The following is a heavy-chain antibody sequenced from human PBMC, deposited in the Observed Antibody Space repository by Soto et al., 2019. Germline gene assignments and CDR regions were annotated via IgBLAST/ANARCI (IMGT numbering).Heavy chain of an antibody. V-gene: IGHV4-59*08. Sequence: SETLSLTCTVSGGYISNFYWSWIRQSPGRGPEWIGYIYYRGTTNYNPSLKSRVTISVDTSRNQFSLKLNSVTAADTAVYYCARYQQYFQHWGQGTLVTVSS. CDR2: IYYRGTT. CDR3: ARYQQYFQH. J-gene: IGHJ1*01. CDR1: GGYISNFY.